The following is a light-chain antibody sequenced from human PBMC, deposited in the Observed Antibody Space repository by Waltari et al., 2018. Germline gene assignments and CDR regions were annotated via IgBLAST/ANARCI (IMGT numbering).Light chain of an antibody. J-gene: IGKJ4*01. CDR1: QSVSSY. Sequence: EIVLTQSPATLSLSPGERATLSCRASQSVSSYLGWYQQKPGQAPRLLVYDASNRATDIPARFSGSGSGTDFTLTISSLEPEDFAVYYCQQRSNWLTFGGGTKVEIK. CDR2: DAS. V-gene: IGKV3-11*01. CDR3: QQRSNWLT.